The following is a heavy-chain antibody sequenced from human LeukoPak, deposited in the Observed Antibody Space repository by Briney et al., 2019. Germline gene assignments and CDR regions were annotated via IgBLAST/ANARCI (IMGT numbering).Heavy chain of an antibody. Sequence: KSGGSLRLSCAASGFTFSSYAMTWVRQAPGKGLEWVSAISNSGGGTYYADSVKGRFTISRDNARNSLYLQMNSLRAEDTALYYCAKWIGLTGIDAFDIWGQGTMVTVSS. D-gene: IGHD3-9*01. CDR1: GFTFSSYA. V-gene: IGHV3-23*01. CDR2: ISNSGGGT. J-gene: IGHJ3*02. CDR3: AKWIGLTGIDAFDI.